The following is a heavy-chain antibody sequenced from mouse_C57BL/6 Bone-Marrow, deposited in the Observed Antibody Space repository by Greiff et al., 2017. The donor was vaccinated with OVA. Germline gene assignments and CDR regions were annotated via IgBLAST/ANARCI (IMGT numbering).Heavy chain of an antibody. CDR2: ISSGGSYT. D-gene: IGHD2-12*01. CDR3: ARPRRGYFDV. J-gene: IGHJ1*03. Sequence: DVKLQESGGDLVKPGGSLKLSCAASGFTFSSYGMSWVRQTPDKRLEWVATISSGGSYTYYPDSVKGRFTISRDNAKNTLYLQMSSLKSEDTAMYYCARPRRGYFDVWGTGTTVTVSS. CDR1: GFTFSSYG. V-gene: IGHV5-6*02.